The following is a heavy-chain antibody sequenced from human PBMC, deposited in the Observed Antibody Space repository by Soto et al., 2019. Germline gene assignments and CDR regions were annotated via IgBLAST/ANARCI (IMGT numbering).Heavy chain of an antibody. CDR3: AREPGYSYGYSNYYGMDV. Sequence: QVQLVQSGAEVKKPGASVKVSCKASGYTFNNFGISWVRQAPGQGLGWMGWISAFHDNTKFAQKFQGRLTMTTDTSTSTAYMELRSLRSDDTAIYYCAREPGYSYGYSNYYGMDVWGQGTTVTVSS. CDR1: GYTFNNFG. J-gene: IGHJ6*02. D-gene: IGHD5-18*01. CDR2: ISAFHDNT. V-gene: IGHV1-18*01.